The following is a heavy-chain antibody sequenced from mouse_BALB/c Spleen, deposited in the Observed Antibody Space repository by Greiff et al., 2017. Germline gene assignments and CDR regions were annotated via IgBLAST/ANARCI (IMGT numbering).Heavy chain of an antibody. D-gene: IGHD1-2*01. V-gene: IGHV5-17*02. CDR3: ARSSTAVYYYAMDY. CDR1: GFTFSSFG. CDR2: ISSGSSTI. J-gene: IGHJ4*01. Sequence: EVHLVESGGGLVKPGGSRKLSCAASGFTFSSFGMHWVRQAPEKGLEWVAYISSGSSTIYYADTVKGRFTISRDNPKNTLFLQMTSLRSEDTAMYYCARSSTAVYYYAMDYWGQGTSVTVSS.